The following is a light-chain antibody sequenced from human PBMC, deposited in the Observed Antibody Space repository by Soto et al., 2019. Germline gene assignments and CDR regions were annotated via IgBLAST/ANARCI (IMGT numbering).Light chain of an antibody. V-gene: IGLV1-44*01. CDR2: SNN. J-gene: IGLJ2*01. CDR3: AACDDSMNGVV. Sequence: QSVRTQPPSASGTTGQRVTISCSGSSSNIGSNPVNWYPQLPGTAPKLLLYSNNQRPSEVPDRFSGSKSGNSASLAISGLQCEDKADYYCAACDDSMNGVVFGGGNQLTVL. CDR1: SSNIGSNP.